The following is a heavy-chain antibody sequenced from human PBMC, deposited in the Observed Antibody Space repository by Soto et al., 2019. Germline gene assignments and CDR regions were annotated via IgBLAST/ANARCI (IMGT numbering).Heavy chain of an antibody. V-gene: IGHV4-34*01. J-gene: IGHJ6*03. CDR3: ARVPPFHRNQYYYYYYMEV. CDR1: GGSFSGYY. CDR2: INHSGST. Sequence: QVQLQQWGAGLLKPSETLSLTCAVYGGSFSGYYWSWIRQPPGKGLEWIGEINHSGSTNYNPSLKSRVTISVGTSKNQFSLKLSPVTGADPAVYYCARVPPFHRNQYYYYYYMEVWGKGTTVTVSS. D-gene: IGHD2-2*01.